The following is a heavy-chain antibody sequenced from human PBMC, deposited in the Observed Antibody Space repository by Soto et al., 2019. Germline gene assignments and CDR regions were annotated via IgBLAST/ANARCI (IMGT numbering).Heavy chain of an antibody. CDR1: GDSLTNYY. CDR2: IMYSGYS. J-gene: IGHJ6*02. CDR3: ARHGFGPLHGLVDV. D-gene: IGHD3-10*01. Sequence: QVQLQESGPGLVKPSETLSLTCTVSGDSLTNYYCSWFRQPPGKGLEWIGYIMYSGYSAYNLSLKRRVTMSMDTSKPQFSLVLESVTATDTAVYYCARHGFGPLHGLVDVWGQGTTVIVSS. V-gene: IGHV4-59*08.